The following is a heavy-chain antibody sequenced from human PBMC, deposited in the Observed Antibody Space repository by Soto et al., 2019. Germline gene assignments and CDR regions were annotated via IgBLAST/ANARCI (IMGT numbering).Heavy chain of an antibody. CDR2: IYYSGST. J-gene: IGHJ4*02. V-gene: IGHV4-59*08. CDR1: GGSINSQF. Sequence: PSETLSLTCTVSGGSINSQFWSWIRQFPGKGLEWIGHIYYSGSTNYNPSLRSRLTISVDSSKNQFSLKLSSVTAADTAVYYCARIFCTTASCYNGSDNWGRGTLVTVSS. D-gene: IGHD2-2*01. CDR3: ARIFCTTASCYNGSDN.